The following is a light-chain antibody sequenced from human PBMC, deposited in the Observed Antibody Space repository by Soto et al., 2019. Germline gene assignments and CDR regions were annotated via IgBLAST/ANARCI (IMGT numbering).Light chain of an antibody. CDR2: DAS. CDR3: QQYSSYST. Sequence: DIQMTQSPSTLSASVGDRVTITCRASQAVSNWLAWYQQKPGKAPKVLIYDASKLKSGVPSRFSGSGSGTEFTLTISSLQPDDFATYYCQQYSSYSTLGQGTKVDIK. V-gene: IGKV1-5*01. J-gene: IGKJ1*01. CDR1: QAVSNW.